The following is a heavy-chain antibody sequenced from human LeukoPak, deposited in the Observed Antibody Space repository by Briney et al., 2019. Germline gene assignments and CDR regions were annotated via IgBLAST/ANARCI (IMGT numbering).Heavy chain of an antibody. Sequence: PGGSLRLSCAASGFTFSSYWMSWVRQPPGKGLEWMAFIRYDGSNKYYADSVKGRFTISRDNSKNTLYLQMNSLRAEDTAVYYCAKDLHSPAKDYFDYWGQGTLVTVSS. CDR3: AKDLHSPAKDYFDY. CDR1: GFTFSSYW. J-gene: IGHJ4*02. V-gene: IGHV3-30*02. D-gene: IGHD2-15*01. CDR2: IRYDGSNK.